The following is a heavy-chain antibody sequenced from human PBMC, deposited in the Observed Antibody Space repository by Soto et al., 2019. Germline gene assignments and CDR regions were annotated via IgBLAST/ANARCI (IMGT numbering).Heavy chain of an antibody. D-gene: IGHD4-17*01. J-gene: IGHJ6*03. CDR3: ARQIRYPYYMDV. V-gene: IGHV4-31*03. CDR2: IYYSGST. Sequence: SETPSLTCTVSGGSISSGGYYWSWNQQHPGKGLEWIGYIYYSGSTYYNPSLKSRVTISVDTSKNQFSLKLSSVTAADTAVYYCARQIRYPYYMDVWGKGTTVTVSS. CDR1: GGSISSGGYY.